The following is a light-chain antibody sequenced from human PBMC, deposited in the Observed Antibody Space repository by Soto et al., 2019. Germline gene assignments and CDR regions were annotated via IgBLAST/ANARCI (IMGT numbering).Light chain of an antibody. CDR3: QSRSSWPPVLT. V-gene: IGKV3-11*01. CDR1: QSVKSY. J-gene: IGKJ4*01. CDR2: DAS. Sequence: ENVLTQSPVTLSLSPGERATLSCRASQSVKSYLAWYQQNPGQAPRLLIYDASNRAAGIPARFSGSGSGTDFPLTISSLDPEDFAVYYCQSRSSWPPVLTFGGGTKVEIK.